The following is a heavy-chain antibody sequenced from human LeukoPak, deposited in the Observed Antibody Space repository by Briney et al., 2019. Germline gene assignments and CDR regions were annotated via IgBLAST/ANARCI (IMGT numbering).Heavy chain of an antibody. CDR1: GYTFTGYY. CDR3: ARDPNYYDSSGYSFDT. CDR2: INPNSGGT. Sequence: GASVKVSCKASGYTFTGYYMHWVRQAPGQGLEWMGWINPNSGGTNYAQKFQGRVTMTRDTSISTAYMELSRLRSDGTAVYYCARDPNYYDSSGYSFDTWGQGTLVTVSS. D-gene: IGHD3-22*01. V-gene: IGHV1-2*02. J-gene: IGHJ5*02.